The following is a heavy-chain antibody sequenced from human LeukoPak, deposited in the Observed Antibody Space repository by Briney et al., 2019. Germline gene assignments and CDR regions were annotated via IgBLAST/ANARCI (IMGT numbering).Heavy chain of an antibody. J-gene: IGHJ2*01. Sequence: SETLSLTCTVSGGSISSSSYYWGWIRQPPGRGLEWIGYIYYSGSTNYSPSLKSRVTISVATSKNQSSLKLSSMTAADTAVYYCARSGYYDSSVFHWHFDLWGRGTLVTVSS. D-gene: IGHD3-22*01. CDR1: GGSISSSSYY. V-gene: IGHV4-61*05. CDR3: ARSGYYDSSVFHWHFDL. CDR2: IYYSGST.